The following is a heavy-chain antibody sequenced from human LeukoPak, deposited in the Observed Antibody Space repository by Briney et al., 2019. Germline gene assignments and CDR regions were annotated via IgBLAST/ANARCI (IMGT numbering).Heavy chain of an antibody. J-gene: IGHJ1*01. D-gene: IGHD1-26*01. Sequence: PGGSLGLSCAASGFTFSSYAMSWVRQAPGKGLEWVSAISGSGGSTYYADSVKGRFTISRDNSKNTLYLQMNSLRAEDTAVYYCAKDSVGATTVEYFQHWGQGTLVTVSS. CDR2: ISGSGGST. CDR1: GFTFSSYA. CDR3: AKDSVGATTVEYFQH. V-gene: IGHV3-23*01.